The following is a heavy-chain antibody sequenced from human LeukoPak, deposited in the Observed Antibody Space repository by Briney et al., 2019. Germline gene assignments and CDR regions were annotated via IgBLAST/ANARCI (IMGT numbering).Heavy chain of an antibody. Sequence: GGSLRLSCAASGFTFSNYGMHWVRQAPGKGLEWVVVISYDGSNKYYADSVKGRFTISRDNSKNTLYLQTNSLRAEDTAVYYCANGYYYGSGSYYKEAFDIWGQGTMVTVSS. J-gene: IGHJ3*02. V-gene: IGHV3-30*18. CDR2: ISYDGSNK. CDR3: ANGYYYGSGSYYKEAFDI. CDR1: GFTFSNYG. D-gene: IGHD3-10*01.